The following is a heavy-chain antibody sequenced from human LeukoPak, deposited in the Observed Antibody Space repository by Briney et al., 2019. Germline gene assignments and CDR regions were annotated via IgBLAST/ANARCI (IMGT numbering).Heavy chain of an antibody. V-gene: IGHV3-30-3*01. J-gene: IGHJ4*02. CDR3: ARDYYYDNSGYYYY. Sequence: PGGSLRLSWAASGFTFSSYAMHWARQAPGKGLEWVAVISYDGSNKYYADSVKGRFTISRDDSKNTLYLQMNSLRAEDTAVYYCARDYYYDNSGYYYYWGQGTLVTVSS. CDR1: GFTFSSYA. CDR2: ISYDGSNK. D-gene: IGHD3-22*01.